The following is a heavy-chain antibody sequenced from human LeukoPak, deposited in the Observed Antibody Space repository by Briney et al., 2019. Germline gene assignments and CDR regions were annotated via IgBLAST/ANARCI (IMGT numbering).Heavy chain of an antibody. Sequence: SETLSLTCAVYGGSFCGYYWSWIRQPPGKGLEWIGEINHSGSTNYNPSLKSRVTISVDTSKNQFSLKLSSVTAADTAVYYCARRVVVPAAKVDYWGQGTLVTVSS. CDR2: INHSGST. V-gene: IGHV4-34*01. CDR3: ARRVVVPAAKVDY. D-gene: IGHD2-2*01. CDR1: GGSFCGYY. J-gene: IGHJ4*02.